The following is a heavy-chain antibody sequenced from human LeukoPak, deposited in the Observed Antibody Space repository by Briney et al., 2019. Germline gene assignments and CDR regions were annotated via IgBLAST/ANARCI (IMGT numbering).Heavy chain of an antibody. CDR3: ARGEQLWLGEYRAFDI. CDR2: INPNSGGT. Sequence: ASVKVSCKASGYTFTSYGISWVRQAPGQGLEWMGWINPNSGGTNYAQKFQGRVTMTRDTSISTAYMELSRLRSDDTAVYYCARGEQLWLGEYRAFDIWGQGTMVTVSS. J-gene: IGHJ3*02. V-gene: IGHV1-2*02. D-gene: IGHD3-10*01. CDR1: GYTFTSYG.